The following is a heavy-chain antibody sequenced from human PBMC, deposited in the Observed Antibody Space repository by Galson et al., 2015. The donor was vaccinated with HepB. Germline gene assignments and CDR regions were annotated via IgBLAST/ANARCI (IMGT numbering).Heavy chain of an antibody. CDR2: NRNKANSYTT. V-gene: IGHV3-72*01. J-gene: IGHJ4*02. CDR1: GFTFSDYY. Sequence: SLRLSCAVSGFTFSDYYIDWVRQAPGKGLEWVGRNRNKANSYTTEYAASVKGRFTVSRDDLKNSLYLQMNNLRTEDTAVYYCARVLQGGHQDYWGQGTLVTVTS. D-gene: IGHD2-15*01. CDR3: ARVLQGGHQDY.